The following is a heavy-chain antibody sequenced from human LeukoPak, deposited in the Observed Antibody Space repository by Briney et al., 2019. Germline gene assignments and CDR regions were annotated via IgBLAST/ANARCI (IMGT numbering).Heavy chain of an antibody. CDR1: GFTFDDYA. Sequence: PGGSLRLSCAASGFTFDDYAMHWVRQAPGKGLEWVSGISWNSGSIGYADSVKGRFTISRDNAKNSLYLQMNSLRAEDMALYYCARGYSRAAFDIWGQGTVVAVSS. V-gene: IGHV3-9*03. J-gene: IGHJ3*02. D-gene: IGHD2-15*01. CDR2: ISWNSGSI. CDR3: ARGYSRAAFDI.